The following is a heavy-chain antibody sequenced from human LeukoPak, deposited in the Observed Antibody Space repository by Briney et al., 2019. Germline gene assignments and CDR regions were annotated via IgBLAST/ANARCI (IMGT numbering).Heavy chain of an antibody. D-gene: IGHD3-3*01. CDR2: IYYSGST. CDR3: ARVCSNGYYDFWSGYSNLSYYYMDV. V-gene: IGHV4-39*07. J-gene: IGHJ6*03. CDR1: GGSISSSSYY. Sequence: KPSETLSLTCTVSGGSISSSSYYWGWIRQPPGKGLEWIGSIYYSGSTYYNPSLKSRVTISVDTSKNQFSLKLSSVTAADTAVYYCARVCSNGYYDFWSGYSNLSYYYMDVWGKGTTVTVSS.